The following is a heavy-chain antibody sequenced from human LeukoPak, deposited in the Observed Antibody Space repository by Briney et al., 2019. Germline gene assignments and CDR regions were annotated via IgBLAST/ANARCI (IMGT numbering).Heavy chain of an antibody. CDR1: GGSFRGYY. D-gene: IGHD3-22*01. Sequence: SETLSLTCAVYGGSFRGYYWSWIRQPPGKGLEWIGGMNQGGNIKHNPSLKSRATISVDTSKNQFSLRLSSVTAADTAVYYCTTGPDYYNSSSYYSRYWGQGTLVTVSS. CDR2: MNQGGNI. J-gene: IGHJ4*02. CDR3: TTGPDYYNSSSYYSRY. V-gene: IGHV4-34*04.